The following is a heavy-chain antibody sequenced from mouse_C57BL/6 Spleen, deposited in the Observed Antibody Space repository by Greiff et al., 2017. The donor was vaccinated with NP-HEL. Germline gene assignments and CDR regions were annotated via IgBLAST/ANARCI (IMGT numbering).Heavy chain of an antibody. D-gene: IGHD4-1*01. CDR1: GYTFTDYY. V-gene: IGHV1-19*01. CDR3: ARWGNWEPEDYYAMDY. J-gene: IGHJ4*01. Sequence: VQLQQSGPVLVKPGASVKMSCKASGYTFTDYYMNWVKQSHGKSLEWIGVINPYNGGTSYNQKFKGKATLTVDKSSSTAYMELNSLTSEDSAVYYCARWGNWEPEDYYAMDYWGQGTSVTVSS. CDR2: INPYNGGT.